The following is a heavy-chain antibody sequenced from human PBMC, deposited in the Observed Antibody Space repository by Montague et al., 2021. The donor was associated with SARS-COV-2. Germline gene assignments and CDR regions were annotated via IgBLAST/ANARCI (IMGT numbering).Heavy chain of an antibody. CDR2: IHPSGGT. J-gene: IGHJ5*02. CDR3: ARDYCDSTGLNGFDP. CDR1: GGSIITGGNFY. V-gene: IGHV4-4*07. Sequence: SETLSLTCAVSGGSIITGGNFYWGWIRQSAGKGLECIGRIHPSGGTHYPPSLNSLPIMSVDTSANQFLLKLTSVTAADTAVYYCARDYCDSTGLNGFDPWGQGLLVTVSS. D-gene: IGHD2/OR15-2a*01.